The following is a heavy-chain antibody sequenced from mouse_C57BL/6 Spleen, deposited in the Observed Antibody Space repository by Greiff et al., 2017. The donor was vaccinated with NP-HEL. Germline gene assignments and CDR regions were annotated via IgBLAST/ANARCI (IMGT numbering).Heavy chain of an antibody. Sequence: QVQLKQSGPELVKPGASVKISCKASGYAFSSSWMNWVKQRPGKGLEWIGRIYRGDGDTNYNGKFKGKATLTADKSSSTAYMQLSSLTSEDSAVYFCERGNYDYGYFDYWGQGTTLTVSS. CDR3: ERGNYDYGYFDY. D-gene: IGHD2-4*01. J-gene: IGHJ2*01. V-gene: IGHV1-82*01. CDR2: IYRGDGDT. CDR1: GYAFSSSW.